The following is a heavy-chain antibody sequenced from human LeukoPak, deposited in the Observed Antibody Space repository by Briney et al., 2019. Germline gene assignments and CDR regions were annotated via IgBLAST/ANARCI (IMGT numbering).Heavy chain of an antibody. Sequence: GGSLRLSCAASGFTFDDYAMHWVRQAPGKGLEWVSGISWNSGSIGYADSVKGRFTISRDNAKNSLYLQMNSLRAEDKALYYCAKDIRAYYDFLFDYWGQGTLVTVSS. CDR3: AKDIRAYYDFLFDY. V-gene: IGHV3-9*01. CDR2: ISWNSGSI. J-gene: IGHJ4*02. CDR1: GFTFDDYA. D-gene: IGHD3-3*01.